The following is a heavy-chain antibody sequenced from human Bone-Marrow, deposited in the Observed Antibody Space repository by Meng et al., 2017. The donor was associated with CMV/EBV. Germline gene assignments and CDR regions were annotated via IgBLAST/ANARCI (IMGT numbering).Heavy chain of an antibody. CDR2: IYYSGST. Sequence: SETLSLTCTVSGGSISSSSYYWGWIRQPPGKGLEWIGSIYYSGSTYYNPSLKSRVTISLDTYKNQFSLKLSSVTAADTAVYYCASESPQNGGNSFGINYWGQGTLVTVSS. V-gene: IGHV4-39*07. D-gene: IGHD4-23*01. CDR3: ASESPQNGGNSFGINY. CDR1: GGSISSSSYY. J-gene: IGHJ4*02.